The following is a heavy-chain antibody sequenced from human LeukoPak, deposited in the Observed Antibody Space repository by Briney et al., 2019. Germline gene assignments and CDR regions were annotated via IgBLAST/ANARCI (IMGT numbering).Heavy chain of an antibody. CDR1: GGTFSSYA. D-gene: IGHD6-13*01. Sequence: SVKVSCKASGGTFSSYAISWVRQAPGQGLEWMGGIIPIFGTANYAQKFQGRVTITTDKSTSTAYMELSSLRSEDTAVYYCARESVRIAAAERGYFDYWGQGTLVTVSS. J-gene: IGHJ4*02. CDR3: ARESVRIAAAERGYFDY. CDR2: IIPIFGTA. V-gene: IGHV1-69*05.